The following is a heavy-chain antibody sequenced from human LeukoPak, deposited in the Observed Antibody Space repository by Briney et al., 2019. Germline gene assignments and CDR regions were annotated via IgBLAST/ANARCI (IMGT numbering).Heavy chain of an antibody. J-gene: IGHJ4*02. D-gene: IGHD6-19*01. Sequence: PGGSLRLSCAASGFTFSDYYMNWVRQAPGKGLEWVSYISSSGNTIYYADSVKGRFTISRDNAKNSLYLQMNSLRAEDTAVYYCARDHGSDWHYFDYWGQGTLVTVSS. CDR1: GFTFSDYY. V-gene: IGHV3-11*04. CDR3: ARDHGSDWHYFDY. CDR2: ISSSGNTI.